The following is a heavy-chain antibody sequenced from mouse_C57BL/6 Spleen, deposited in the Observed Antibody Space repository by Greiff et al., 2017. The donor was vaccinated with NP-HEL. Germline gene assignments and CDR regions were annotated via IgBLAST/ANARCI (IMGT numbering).Heavy chain of an antibody. D-gene: IGHD2-2*01. J-gene: IGHJ1*03. CDR2: IDPSDSET. V-gene: IGHV1-52*01. Sequence: VQLQQPGAELVRPGSSVKLSCKASGYTFTSYWMHWVKQRPIQGLEWIGNIDPSDSETHYNQKFKDKATLTVDKSSSTAYMQLSSLTSEDSAVYYCARGGGYDSWYFDVWGTGTTVTVSS. CDR1: GYTFTSYW. CDR3: ARGGGYDSWYFDV.